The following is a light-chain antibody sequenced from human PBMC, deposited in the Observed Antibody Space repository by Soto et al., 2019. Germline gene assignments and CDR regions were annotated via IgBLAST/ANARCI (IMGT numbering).Light chain of an antibody. CDR1: QSVSSSY. CDR3: QQYGSAPWT. J-gene: IGKJ1*01. Sequence: EIVLTQSPGTLSLSPGERATLSCRASQSVSSSYLAWYQQKPGQAPRLLIFGASSRATGIPDRFSGSWSGTDFTLTISRLEPEDFAVYYCQQYGSAPWTVGQGTKVESK. CDR2: GAS. V-gene: IGKV3-20*01.